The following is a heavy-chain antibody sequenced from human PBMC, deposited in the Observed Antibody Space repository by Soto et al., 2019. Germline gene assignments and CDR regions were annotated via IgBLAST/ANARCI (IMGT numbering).Heavy chain of an antibody. J-gene: IGHJ2*01. CDR3: ARYMSGDYSWYFDL. V-gene: IGHV4-28*01. CDR2: IYYSGST. D-gene: IGHD4-17*01. Sequence: QVQLQESGPGLVKPSDTLSLTCAVSGYSISSSNWWGWIRQPPGKGLEWIGYIYYSGSTYYNPSLKGRVIMSGDTSKNQFSLKLSSVTAVDTAVYYCARYMSGDYSWYFDLWGRGTLVTVSS. CDR1: GYSISSSNW.